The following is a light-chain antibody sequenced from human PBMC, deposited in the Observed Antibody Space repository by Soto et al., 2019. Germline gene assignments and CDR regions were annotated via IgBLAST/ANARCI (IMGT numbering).Light chain of an antibody. CDR2: YDS. CDR1: NIGNKR. CDR3: QVWDIMTDNYV. J-gene: IGLJ1*01. V-gene: IGLV3-21*04. Sequence: SYELTQPHSGTVAPEKTATITCGGNNIGNKRVHWYREKPGQAPVLVISYDSDRPSGIPERFSGSNSGNTATLTISRVEDGDEADYYCQVWDIMTDNYVFGPGTKLTVL.